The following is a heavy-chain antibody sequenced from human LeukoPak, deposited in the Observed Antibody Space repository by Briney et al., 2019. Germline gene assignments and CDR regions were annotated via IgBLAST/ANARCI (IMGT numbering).Heavy chain of an antibody. Sequence: ASVKVSCKASGYTFTSYYMHWVRQAPGQGLGWMGIINPSGGSTSYAQKFQGGVTMTRDTSTSTVYMELSSLRSEDTAVYYCARGESNYDILTGYLDYWGQGTLVTVSS. D-gene: IGHD3-9*01. CDR2: INPSGGST. V-gene: IGHV1-46*03. J-gene: IGHJ4*02. CDR1: GYTFTSYY. CDR3: ARGESNYDILTGYLDY.